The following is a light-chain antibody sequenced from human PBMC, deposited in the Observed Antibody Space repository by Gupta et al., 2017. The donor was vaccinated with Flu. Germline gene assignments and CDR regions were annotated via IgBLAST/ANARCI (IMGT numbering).Light chain of an antibody. CDR1: QDIRNS. CDR2: AAS. Sequence: PSSLSASVGDRVTITCRASQDIRNSLVWYQQKPGKDPKVLIAAASTLRSGVPSRFSGSGSGTDFTLIITSLQPEDVATYYCQKQNSPPQTFGQGTKVEIK. CDR3: QKQNSPPQT. V-gene: IGKV1-27*01. J-gene: IGKJ1*01.